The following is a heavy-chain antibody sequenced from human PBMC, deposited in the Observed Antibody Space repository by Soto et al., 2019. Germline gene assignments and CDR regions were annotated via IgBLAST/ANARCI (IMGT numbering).Heavy chain of an antibody. CDR3: ARGGSSLRYNWFDP. CDR1: GGTFSSYA. CDR2: IIPIFGTA. V-gene: IGHV1-69*13. J-gene: IGHJ5*02. Sequence: SVKVSCKASGGTFSSYAISWVRQAPGQGLEWMGGIIPIFGTANYAQKFQGRVTITADESTSTAYMELSSLRSEDTAVYYCARGGSSLRYNWFDPWGQGALVTVSS. D-gene: IGHD6-6*01.